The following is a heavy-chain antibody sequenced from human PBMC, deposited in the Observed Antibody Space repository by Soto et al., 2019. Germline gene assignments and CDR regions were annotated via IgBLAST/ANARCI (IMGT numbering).Heavy chain of an antibody. CDR1: GFTFSGYW. V-gene: IGHV3-74*01. D-gene: IGHD5-18*01. J-gene: IGHJ4*02. Sequence: EVQLVESGGGLVQPGGSLRLSCAASGFTFSGYWMHWVRQAPGKGLVWVSRINSDGSSTSYADSVKGRFTIARDNAKTTLYLQMDSVRAEDTAVYYCARGGGYSYGYSDYWGQGTLVTVSS. CDR3: ARGGGYSYGYSDY. CDR2: INSDGSST.